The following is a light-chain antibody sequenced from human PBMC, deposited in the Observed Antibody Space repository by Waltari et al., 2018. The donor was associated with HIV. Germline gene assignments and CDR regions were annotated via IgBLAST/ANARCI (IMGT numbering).Light chain of an antibody. CDR1: QSVLSSSNNKNY. CDR3: QQHDTIPYT. Sequence: DTVMTQSPDSLAVSLGERATINCKSSQSVLSSSNNKNYLAWYQQKPGQPPKLLIYWASTRESGVPDRFSGSGSGTDFTLTISSLQAEDVAVYYCQQHDTIPYTFGQGTKLEIK. CDR2: WAS. V-gene: IGKV4-1*01. J-gene: IGKJ2*01.